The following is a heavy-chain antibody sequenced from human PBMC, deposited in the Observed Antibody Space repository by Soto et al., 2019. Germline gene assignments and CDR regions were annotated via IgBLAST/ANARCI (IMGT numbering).Heavy chain of an antibody. CDR2: INHSGST. V-gene: IGHV4-34*01. CDR3: ARALNNYPKLRYFDWPPGAFDI. CDR1: GGSFSGYY. J-gene: IGHJ3*02. Sequence: PSETLSLTCAVYGGSFSGYYWSWIRQPPGKGLEWIGEINHSGSTNYNPSLKSRVTISVDTSKNQFSLKLSSVTAADTAVYYCARALNNYPKLRYFDWPPGAFDIWGQGTMVTVSS. D-gene: IGHD3-9*01.